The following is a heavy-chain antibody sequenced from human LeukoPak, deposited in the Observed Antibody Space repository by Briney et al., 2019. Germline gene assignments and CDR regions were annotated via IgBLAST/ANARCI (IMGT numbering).Heavy chain of an antibody. V-gene: IGHV4-39*01. CDR1: GGSISSSSYY. CDR3: ARQVVVRGVRGYFDY. D-gene: IGHD3-10*01. J-gene: IGHJ4*02. CDR2: IYYSGST. Sequence: SETLSLTCTVSGGSISSSSYYWGWIRQPPGKGLEWIGSIYYSGSTYYNPSLKSRVTISVDTSKNQFSLKLSSVTAADTAVYYCARQVVVRGVRGYFDYWGQGTLVTVSS.